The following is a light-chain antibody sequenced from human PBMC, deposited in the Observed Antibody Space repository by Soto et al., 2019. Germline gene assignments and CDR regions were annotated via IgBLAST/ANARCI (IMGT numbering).Light chain of an antibody. V-gene: IGKV1-6*01. CDR3: LQDYNYPLT. CDR2: ATS. J-gene: IGKJ4*01. Sequence: AIQMTQSPSSLSASVGDSVTITCLASQDIGNDLGWYQQKPGKAPKLLIYATSSLQGGVPSRFSGSGSGTDFTLTISSLQPEDFATYYCLQDYNYPLTFGGGTKVDIK. CDR1: QDIGND.